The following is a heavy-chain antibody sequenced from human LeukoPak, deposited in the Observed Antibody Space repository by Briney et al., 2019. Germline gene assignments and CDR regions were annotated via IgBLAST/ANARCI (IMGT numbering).Heavy chain of an antibody. CDR2: VNRDGSET. CDR1: GFALSSHW. Sequence: GGSLRLSCAASGFALSSHWMTWVRQVPGRGPEWVANVNRDGSETYYLDSVKGRFTISRDNAKSSLYLQMNSLRSEDTALYYCAKDSHYESSGYSKFDYWGQGTLVTVSS. D-gene: IGHD3-22*01. J-gene: IGHJ4*02. V-gene: IGHV3-7*03. CDR3: AKDSHYESSGYSKFDY.